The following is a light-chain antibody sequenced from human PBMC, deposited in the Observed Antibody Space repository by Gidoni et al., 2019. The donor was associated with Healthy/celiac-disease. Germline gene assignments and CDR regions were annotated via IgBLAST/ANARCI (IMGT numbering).Light chain of an antibody. CDR3: SSYTISSTWV. V-gene: IGLV2-14*03. CDR2: DVM. J-gene: IGLJ3*02. CDR1: SSHVGGYKY. Sequence: QSALTQPDYVSGSPGKSITISCTGTSSHVGGYKYVSLYQQNPGKDFKLMIYDVMNRPSGVSSRFSGSKSCNTASLTISGLQAEDVSDYSCSSYTISSTWVFGGGTKLPVL.